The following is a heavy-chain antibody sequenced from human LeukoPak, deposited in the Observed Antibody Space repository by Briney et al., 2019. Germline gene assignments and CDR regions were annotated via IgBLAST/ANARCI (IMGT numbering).Heavy chain of an antibody. CDR1: GFTFSNAW. CDR2: IKSKTDGGTT. CDR3: TTTGYSSSWSYDY. J-gene: IGHJ4*02. V-gene: IGHV3-15*01. Sequence: PGGSLRLSCAASGFTFSNAWMSWVRQAPGKGLERVCRIKSKTDGGTTDYAAPVKGRFTISRDDSKNTLYLQMNSLKTEDTAVYYCTTTGYSSSWSYDYWGQGTLVTVSS. D-gene: IGHD6-13*01.